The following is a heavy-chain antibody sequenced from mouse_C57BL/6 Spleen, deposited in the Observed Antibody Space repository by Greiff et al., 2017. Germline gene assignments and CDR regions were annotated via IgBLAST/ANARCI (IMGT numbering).Heavy chain of an antibody. V-gene: IGHV1-85*01. CDR3: ARDGYYGFDY. CDR1: GYTFTSYD. Sequence: SGPELVKPGASVKLSCKASGYTFTSYDINWVKQRPGQGLEWIGWLYPRDGSTKSNEKCKGKATLTVDTSSRTADIELHSLTSVVSAVYFCARDGYYGFDYGGQVTTLTVSS. D-gene: IGHD1-1*01. J-gene: IGHJ2*01. CDR2: LYPRDGST.